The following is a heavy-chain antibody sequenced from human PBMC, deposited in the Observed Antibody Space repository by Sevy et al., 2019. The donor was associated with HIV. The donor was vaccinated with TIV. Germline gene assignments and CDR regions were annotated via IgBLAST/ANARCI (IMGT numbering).Heavy chain of an antibody. CDR1: GYTSTSYG. Sequence: ASVKVSCKASGYTSTSYGISWVRQAPRQGLEWIGWISAYNGNTNYAQKLQGRVTMTTDTSTSTAYMELRSLRSDDTAVYYCARDLLWFGELLHYFDYWGQGTLVTVSS. J-gene: IGHJ4*02. V-gene: IGHV1-18*04. CDR2: ISAYNGNT. CDR3: ARDLLWFGELLHYFDY. D-gene: IGHD3-10*01.